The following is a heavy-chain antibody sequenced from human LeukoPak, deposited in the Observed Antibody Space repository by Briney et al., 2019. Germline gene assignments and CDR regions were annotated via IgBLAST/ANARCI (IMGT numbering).Heavy chain of an antibody. D-gene: IGHD6-13*01. V-gene: IGHV3-7*03. CDR1: GFTFSSYW. CDR3: AKLAAAGTDFFDY. J-gene: IGHJ4*02. Sequence: GGSLRLSCAASGFTFSSYWMSWVRQAPGKGLEWVANVKQDGSEEFYVDSVKGRFTISRDNAKNSLYLQMNSLRAEDTAVYYCAKLAAAGTDFFDYWGQGTLVTVSS. CDR2: VKQDGSEE.